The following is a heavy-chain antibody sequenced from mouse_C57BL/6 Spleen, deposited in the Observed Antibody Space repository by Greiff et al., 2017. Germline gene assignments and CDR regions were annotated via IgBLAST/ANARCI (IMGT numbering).Heavy chain of an antibody. CDR2: INPNNGGT. V-gene: IGHV1-22*01. Sequence: EVQLQQSGPELVKPGASVKMSCKASGYTFPDYNMPWVKQSHGKSLEWIGYINPNNGGTSYNQKFKGKATLTVNKSSSTAYMELRSLTSEDSSVYYCSRKGNYYGTSFAYWGQGTLVTVSA. CDR1: GYTFPDYN. CDR3: SRKGNYYGTSFAY. J-gene: IGHJ3*01. D-gene: IGHD1-1*01.